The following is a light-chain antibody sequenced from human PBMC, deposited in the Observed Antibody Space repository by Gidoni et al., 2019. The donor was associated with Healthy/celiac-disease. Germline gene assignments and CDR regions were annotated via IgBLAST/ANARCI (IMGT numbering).Light chain of an antibody. J-gene: IGKJ2*01. V-gene: IGKV1-5*03. CDR3: QKYNSYSQYT. CDR2: KAS. CDR1: QSISSW. Sequence: IQLTQSPSTLSASVGDRVTITCRASQSISSWLAWYQQKPGKAPKLLIYKASSLESGVPSRFSGSGSGTEFTLTISSLQPDDFATYYCQKYNSYSQYTFGQGTKLEIK.